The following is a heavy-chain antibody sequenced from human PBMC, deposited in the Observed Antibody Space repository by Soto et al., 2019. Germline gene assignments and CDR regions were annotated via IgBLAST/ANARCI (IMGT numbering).Heavy chain of an antibody. D-gene: IGHD6-13*01. J-gene: IGHJ4*02. CDR2: IYYSGST. Sequence: LSLPCTVSGGSLSSGCYYWSWIRQHPGKGLEWIGYIYYSGSTYYNPSLKSRVTISVDTSKNQFSLKLSSVTAADTAVYYCARGPPSYSSSWYTHFDYWGQGTLVTVS. CDR3: ARGPPSYSSSWYTHFDY. CDR1: GGSLSSGCYY. V-gene: IGHV4-31*03.